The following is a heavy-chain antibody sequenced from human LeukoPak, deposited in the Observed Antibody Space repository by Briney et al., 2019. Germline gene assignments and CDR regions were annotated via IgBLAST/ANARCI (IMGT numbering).Heavy chain of an antibody. Sequence: GASVKVSCKASGYTFTSYDINWVRQATGQGLEWMGWMNPNSGNTGYAQEFQGRVTITRNTSISTAYMELSSLRSEDTAVYYCARVPLGSNHLDYWGQGTLVTVSS. CDR2: MNPNSGNT. D-gene: IGHD2-15*01. CDR3: ARVPLGSNHLDY. CDR1: GYTFTSYD. V-gene: IGHV1-8*03. J-gene: IGHJ4*02.